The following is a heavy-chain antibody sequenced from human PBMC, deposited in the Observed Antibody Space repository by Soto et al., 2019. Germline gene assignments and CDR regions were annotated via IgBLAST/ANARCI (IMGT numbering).Heavy chain of an antibody. Sequence: PGGSLRLSFGASGFTFRSYRLNWVRQAPGKGLEWVSYITSSGTTVYYAVSVRGRFTISRDNAKNSLYLQMNSLRDDDTAVYYCARGSSNWAYYFDFWGQGT. J-gene: IGHJ4*02. D-gene: IGHD6-13*01. CDR3: ARGSSNWAYYFDF. V-gene: IGHV3-48*02. CDR1: GFTFRSYR. CDR2: ITSSGTTV.